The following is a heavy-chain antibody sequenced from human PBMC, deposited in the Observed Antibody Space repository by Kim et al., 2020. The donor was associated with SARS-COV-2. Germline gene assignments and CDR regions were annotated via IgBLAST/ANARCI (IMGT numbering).Heavy chain of an antibody. Sequence: GGSLRLSCSASGLTFSDFAMHWVRHAPGKRLEYVSAINKNGNSTFYTNSVKGRFIVSRDNSKNSLHLHMNSLGPEDTAVYYCGSGWPIEFRGQGTLVTVSS. CDR1: GLTFSDFA. V-gene: IGHV3-64D*08. CDR3: GSGWPIEF. J-gene: IGHJ4*02. CDR2: INKNGNST. D-gene: IGHD6-19*01.